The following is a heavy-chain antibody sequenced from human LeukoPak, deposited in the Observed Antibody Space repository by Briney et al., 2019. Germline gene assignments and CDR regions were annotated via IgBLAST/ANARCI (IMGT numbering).Heavy chain of an antibody. V-gene: IGHV1-69*05. D-gene: IGHD3-3*01. CDR2: IIPIFGTA. J-gene: IGHJ5*02. Sequence: ASVKVSCKASGGTLSSYAISWVRQAPGQGLEWMGGIIPIFGTANYAQKFQGRVTITTDESTSTAYMELSSLRSEDTAVYYCARGGITIFGVVIENWFDPWGQGTLVTVSS. CDR1: GGTLSSYA. CDR3: ARGGITIFGVVIENWFDP.